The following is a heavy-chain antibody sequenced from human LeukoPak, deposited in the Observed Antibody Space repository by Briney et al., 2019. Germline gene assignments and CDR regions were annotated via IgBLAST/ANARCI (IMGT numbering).Heavy chain of an antibody. CDR2: ISGGRGHT. CDR3: AKTRHPDESGWYFFDD. D-gene: IGHD3-3*01. CDR1: GFTFSDYP. J-gene: IGHJ4*02. V-gene: IGHV3-23*01. Sequence: GGSLKLSCAGSGFTFSDYPMTWVRQAPGQGLEWVSAISGGRGHTYYADSVRGRFTISRDNSKNTVSLQMNSLRADDTAIYYCAKTRHPDESGWYFFDDWGQGVQVTVSS.